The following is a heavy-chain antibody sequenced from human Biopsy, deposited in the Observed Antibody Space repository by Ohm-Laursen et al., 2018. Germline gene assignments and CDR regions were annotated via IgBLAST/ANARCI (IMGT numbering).Heavy chain of an antibody. CDR2: ISGSGVTK. D-gene: IGHD3-10*01. Sequence: SLRLSCAASGFTFGDYYMSWIRQAPGKGLEWLSYISGSGVTKMYADSVKGRFTVSRDNAKNSLYLEMNNLTVEDTAVYYCATDGAGSYNEKWGQGTLVSVSS. V-gene: IGHV3-11*01. J-gene: IGHJ4*02. CDR1: GFTFGDYY. CDR3: ATDGAGSYNEK.